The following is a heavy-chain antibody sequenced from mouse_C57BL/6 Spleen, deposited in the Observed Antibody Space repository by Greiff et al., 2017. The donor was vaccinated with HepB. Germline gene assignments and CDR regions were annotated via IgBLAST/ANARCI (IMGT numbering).Heavy chain of an antibody. Sequence: ESGPGLVKPSQSLSLTCSVTGYSITSGYYWNWIRQFPGNKLEWMGYISYDGSNNYNPSLKNRISITRDTSKNQFFLKLNSVTTEDTATYYCARERASLLRYFDYWGQGTTLTVSS. J-gene: IGHJ2*01. CDR3: ARERASLLRYFDY. V-gene: IGHV3-6*01. CDR1: GYSITSGYY. D-gene: IGHD1-1*01. CDR2: ISYDGSN.